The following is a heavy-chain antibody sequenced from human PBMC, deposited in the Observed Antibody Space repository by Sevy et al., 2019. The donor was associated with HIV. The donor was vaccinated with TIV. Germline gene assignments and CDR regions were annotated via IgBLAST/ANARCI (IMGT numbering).Heavy chain of an antibody. Sequence: GGSLRLSCVASGFTLNSYWMSWVRQAPGKGLEWVANIKQDGSVKYYVDPVKGRFTISRDNARNSLYLQMNSLRVEDTALYYCVRAIAADGSFWGQGTLVTVSS. J-gene: IGHJ4*02. D-gene: IGHD6-13*01. V-gene: IGHV3-7*01. CDR1: GFTLNSYW. CDR2: IKQDGSVK. CDR3: VRAIAADGSF.